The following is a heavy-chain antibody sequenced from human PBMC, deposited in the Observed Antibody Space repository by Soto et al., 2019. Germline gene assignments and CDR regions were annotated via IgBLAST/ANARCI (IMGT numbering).Heavy chain of an antibody. Sequence: PGGSLRLSCAASGFTFSDYYMSWIRQAPGKGLEWVSYISSSGSSIYYADSVKGRFTISRDNAKNSLYLQMNSLRAEDTAVYYCAKDGGSGWFSFDYWGQGTLVTVSS. D-gene: IGHD6-19*01. V-gene: IGHV3-11*01. CDR2: ISSSGSSI. CDR3: AKDGGSGWFSFDY. J-gene: IGHJ4*02. CDR1: GFTFSDYY.